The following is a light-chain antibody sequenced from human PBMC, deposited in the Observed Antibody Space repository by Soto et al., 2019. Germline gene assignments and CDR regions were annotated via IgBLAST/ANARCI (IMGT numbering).Light chain of an antibody. CDR1: QSVSSTY. Sequence: IVLTQSPGTLSLSPGERATLSCRASQSVSSTYIAWYQQNPGQAPRLLIYGASSRATGIPDRFSGSGSGTVFTLTISRLEPEDFAVYFCQQYGRSPPFTFGQGTKVEMK. J-gene: IGKJ2*01. CDR2: GAS. CDR3: QQYGRSPPFT. V-gene: IGKV3-20*01.